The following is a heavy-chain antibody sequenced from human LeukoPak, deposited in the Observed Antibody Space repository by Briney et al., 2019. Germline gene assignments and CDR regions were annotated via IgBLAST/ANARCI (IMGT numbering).Heavy chain of an antibody. D-gene: IGHD1-20*01. CDR1: GFTFSSYA. Sequence: PGGSLRLSCAASGFTFSSYAMSWVRQAPGKGLEWVSAISGSGGSTYYADSVKGGFTISRDNSKNTWYLQMNSLRAEDTAVYYCAKDTYNWNQFDYWGQGTLVTVSS. CDR2: ISGSGGST. V-gene: IGHV3-23*01. J-gene: IGHJ4*02. CDR3: AKDTYNWNQFDY.